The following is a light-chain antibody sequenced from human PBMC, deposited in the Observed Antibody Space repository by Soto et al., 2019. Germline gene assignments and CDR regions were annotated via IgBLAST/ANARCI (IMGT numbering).Light chain of an antibody. CDR2: NTF. Sequence: EIVLTQSPGTLSLSPGERATLSCRASQSFSTSYLAWYQHKPGQAPRLLIYNTFTRATGIQDRFSGSGSGTDFTFTISRLEPEDFAVYYFQQYGDSPFTFGPGTKVDIK. J-gene: IGKJ3*01. CDR3: QQYGDSPFT. CDR1: QSFSTSY. V-gene: IGKV3-20*01.